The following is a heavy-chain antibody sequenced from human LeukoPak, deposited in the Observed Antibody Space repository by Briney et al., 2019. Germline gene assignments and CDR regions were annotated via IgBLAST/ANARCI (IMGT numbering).Heavy chain of an antibody. Sequence: ASVKVSCKVSGYTLTELSMHWVRQAPGKGLEWMGGFDPEDGETIYAQKFQGRVTMTEDTSTDTAYMELSSLRSEDTAVYYCATVSSGSFHDAFDIWGQGTMVTVSS. CDR3: ATVSSGSFHDAFDI. CDR2: FDPEDGET. V-gene: IGHV1-24*01. D-gene: IGHD1-26*01. J-gene: IGHJ3*02. CDR1: GYTLTELS.